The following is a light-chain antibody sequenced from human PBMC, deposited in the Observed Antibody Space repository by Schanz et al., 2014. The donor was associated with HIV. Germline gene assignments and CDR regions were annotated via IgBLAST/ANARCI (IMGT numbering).Light chain of an antibody. CDR2: GNN. CDR3: CSYAGSSTYVV. V-gene: IGLV1-40*01. Sequence: QSVLTQPPSVSGAPWQRVTISCTGTSSNIGAGYDVHWYKQLPETAPKLLMFGNNNRPSGVPDRFSGSKSGTSASLAITGLQAEDEGDYYCCSYAGSSTYVVFGGGTKLTVL. CDR1: SSNIGAGYD. J-gene: IGLJ2*01.